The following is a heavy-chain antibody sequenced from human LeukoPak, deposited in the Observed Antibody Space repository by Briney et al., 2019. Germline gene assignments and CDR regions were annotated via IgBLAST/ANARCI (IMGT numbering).Heavy chain of an antibody. J-gene: IGHJ4*02. CDR1: GFTFNNYA. Sequence: GGSLRLSCAASGFTFNNYAMSWVRQAPGKGLEWVSGISGSGSTTYYADSVKGRFTISRDNSKNTLYLQMNGLRAEDTAIYHCARYYDSSGHYGLHDNWGQGTLVTVSS. CDR3: ARYYDSSGHYGLHDN. CDR2: ISGSGSTT. V-gene: IGHV3-23*01. D-gene: IGHD3-22*01.